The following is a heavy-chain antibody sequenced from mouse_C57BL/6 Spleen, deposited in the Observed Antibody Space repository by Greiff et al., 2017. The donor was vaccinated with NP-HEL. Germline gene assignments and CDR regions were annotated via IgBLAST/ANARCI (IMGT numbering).Heavy chain of an antibody. CDR1: GFSLTSYG. Sequence: QVQLQQSGPGLVQPSQSLSITCTVSGFSLTSYGVHWVRQSPGKGLEWLGVIWSGGSTDYNAAFISRLSISKDNSKSQVFFKMNSLQADDTAIYYCAREATASCAYWGQGTLVTVSA. V-gene: IGHV2-2*01. CDR2: IWSGGST. CDR3: AREATASCAY. J-gene: IGHJ3*01. D-gene: IGHD1-2*01.